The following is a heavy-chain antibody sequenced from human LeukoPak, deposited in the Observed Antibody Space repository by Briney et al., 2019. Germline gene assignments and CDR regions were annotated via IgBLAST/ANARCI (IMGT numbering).Heavy chain of an antibody. J-gene: IGHJ4*02. CDR3: ARASVKGATFDY. V-gene: IGHV1-18*01. CDR1: GYTFISYG. D-gene: IGHD1-26*01. CDR2: ISAYSSKT. Sequence: ASVKVSCKASGYTFISYGISWVRQAPGQGFEWMGWISAYSSKTNHAQQFQGRFTMTTDASTNTAYMELRSLRADDTAAYYCARASVKGATFDYWGQGTLVSVSS.